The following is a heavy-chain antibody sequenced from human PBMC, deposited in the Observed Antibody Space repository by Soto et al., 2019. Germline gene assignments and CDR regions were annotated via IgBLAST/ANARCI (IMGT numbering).Heavy chain of an antibody. J-gene: IGHJ4*02. CDR2: ISYDGSNK. D-gene: IGHD4-17*01. V-gene: IGHV3-30-3*01. CDR1: GFTFSSYA. CDR3: ARDDYGDYGVFYC. Sequence: ESGGGVVQPGRSLRLSCAASGFTFSSYAMHWVRQAPGKGLEWVAVISYDGSNKYYADSVKGRFTISRDNSKNTLYLQMNSLRAEDTAMYYCARDDYGDYGVFYCWGQGTLVTVSS.